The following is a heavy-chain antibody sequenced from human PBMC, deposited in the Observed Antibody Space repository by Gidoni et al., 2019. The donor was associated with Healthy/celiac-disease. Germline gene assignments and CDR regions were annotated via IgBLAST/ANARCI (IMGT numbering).Heavy chain of an antibody. CDR1: GCTFSDYY. Sequence: QVQLVEYGGGLVKPGVSLRLSCAASGCTFSDYYMSWIRQAPGKGLEWFSYISISGSTIYYAVSVKGRFTISRANAKNSLYLQMNSLRAEDTAVYYCARERDYYDSSGYDAFDIWGQGTMVTVSS. CDR2: ISISGSTI. D-gene: IGHD3-22*01. J-gene: IGHJ3*02. CDR3: ARERDYYDSSGYDAFDI. V-gene: IGHV3-11*01.